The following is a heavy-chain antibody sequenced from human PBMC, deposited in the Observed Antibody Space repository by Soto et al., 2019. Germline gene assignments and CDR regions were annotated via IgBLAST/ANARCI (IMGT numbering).Heavy chain of an antibody. CDR2: ISDSGST. J-gene: IGHJ4*02. CDR1: GFTFSTYA. D-gene: IGHD2-2*01. Sequence: EVQLLESGGGLVQPGGSLRLSCTASGFTFSTYAMSWVRQAPGKGLAWVSTISDSGSTYYADSVKGRFTITRDNSKNTLYLEMNSLRAEDTAVYYCAKDKGGRYCSRTSCLYSFDYGGQGTLVIVSS. CDR3: AKDKGGRYCSRTSCLYSFDY. V-gene: IGHV3-23*01.